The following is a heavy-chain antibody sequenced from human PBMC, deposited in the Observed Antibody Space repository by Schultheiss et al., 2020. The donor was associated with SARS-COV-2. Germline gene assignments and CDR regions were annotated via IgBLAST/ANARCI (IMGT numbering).Heavy chain of an antibody. Sequence: SETLSLTCTVSGGSISSYYWSWIRQPPGKGLEWIGYIEYSGSTNYNPSLKSRVTISVDTSKNQFSLKLSSVTAADTAVYYCAREPAYCGGDCYSDWGQGTLVTVSS. CDR2: IEYSGST. CDR3: AREPAYCGGDCYSD. D-gene: IGHD2-21*02. V-gene: IGHV4-59*12. J-gene: IGHJ4*02. CDR1: GGSISSYY.